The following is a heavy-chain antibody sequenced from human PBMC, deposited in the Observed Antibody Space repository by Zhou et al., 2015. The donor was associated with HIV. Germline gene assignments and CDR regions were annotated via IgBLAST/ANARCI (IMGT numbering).Heavy chain of an antibody. CDR1: GYTFTSYA. D-gene: IGHD1-26*01. CDR3: AIGGWDHTSPDY. Sequence: QVQLVQSGAEEKKPGASVKVSCKASGYTFTSYAMHWVRQAPGQRLEWMGGIIPIFGTANYAQKFQGRVTITADESTSTAYMELSSLRSEDTAVYYCAIGGWDHTSPDYWGQGTLVTVSS. CDR2: IIPIFGTA. J-gene: IGHJ4*02. V-gene: IGHV1-69*13.